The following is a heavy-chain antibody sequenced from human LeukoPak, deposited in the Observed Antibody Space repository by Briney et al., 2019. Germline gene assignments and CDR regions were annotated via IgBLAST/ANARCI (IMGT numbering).Heavy chain of an antibody. J-gene: IGHJ4*02. CDR3: ARDTGIAARGIFDY. D-gene: IGHD6-13*01. V-gene: IGHV4-31*03. CDR1: GGSISSGGYY. CDR2: IYYSGST. Sequence: SQTLSLTCTVSGGSISSGGYYWSWIRQHPGKGLEWIGYIYYSGSTYYNPSLKSRVTISVDTSKNQFSLELSSVTAADTAVYYCARDTGIAARGIFDYWGQGTLVTVSS.